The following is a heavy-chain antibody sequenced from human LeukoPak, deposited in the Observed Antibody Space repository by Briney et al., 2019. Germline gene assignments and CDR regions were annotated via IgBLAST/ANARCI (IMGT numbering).Heavy chain of an antibody. V-gene: IGHV1-2*02. J-gene: IGHJ4*02. CDR3: ARGTRDCSSASCYNF. CDR2: INPNSGGT. D-gene: IGHD2-2*02. CDR1: GYSFTGNY. Sequence: ASVRVSCKASGYSFTGNYMHWVRQAPGQGLEWMGWINPNSGGTHYTQMFQGRVTMTRSTSINTAYMELSSLKSDDTAVYYCARGTRDCSSASCYNFWGQGTLVTVSS.